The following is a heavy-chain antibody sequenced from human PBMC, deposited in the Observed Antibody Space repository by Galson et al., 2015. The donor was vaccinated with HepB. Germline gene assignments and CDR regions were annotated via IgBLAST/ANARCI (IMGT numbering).Heavy chain of an antibody. CDR3: AKRTSNDQAYFDD. V-gene: IGHV3-23*01. D-gene: IGHD3-16*01. J-gene: IGHJ4*02. CDR1: GFTFSTYV. CDR2: ITTSSSGT. Sequence: SLRLSCAASGFTFSTYVMTWVRQSPGKGLEWVSSITTSSSGTYYADSVKGRFTVSRDNSKNTLYLQMNSLRDDDTASYYCAKRTSNDQAYFDDWGQGALVTVSS.